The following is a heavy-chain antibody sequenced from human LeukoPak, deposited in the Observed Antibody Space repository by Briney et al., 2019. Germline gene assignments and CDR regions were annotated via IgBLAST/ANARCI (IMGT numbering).Heavy chain of an antibody. CDR3: ARHGPIAAASHYPNWFDP. V-gene: IGHV5-51*01. Sequence: GESLKISCKGSGYSFTSYWIGWVRQMPGKGLEWMGIIYPGDSDTRYSPSFQGQVTISADKSISTAYLQWSSLKASDTAMYYCARHGPIAAASHYPNWFDPWGQGTLVTVSS. CDR1: GYSFTSYW. CDR2: IYPGDSDT. D-gene: IGHD6-13*01. J-gene: IGHJ5*02.